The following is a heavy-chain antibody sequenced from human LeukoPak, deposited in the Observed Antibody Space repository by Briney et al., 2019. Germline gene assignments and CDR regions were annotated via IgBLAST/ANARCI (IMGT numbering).Heavy chain of an antibody. Sequence: PSETLSLTCAVYGGSFSDYYWSWIRQPPGKGLEWIGEINHSGNTNYNPSVKSRVIISIDTSKNQLSLNMSSVTAADTAVYYCARGYGTGIAAAEFDYWGQGTLVTVSS. CDR3: ARGYGTGIAAAEFDY. V-gene: IGHV4-34*01. CDR2: INHSGNT. D-gene: IGHD6-13*01. CDR1: GGSFSDYY. J-gene: IGHJ4*02.